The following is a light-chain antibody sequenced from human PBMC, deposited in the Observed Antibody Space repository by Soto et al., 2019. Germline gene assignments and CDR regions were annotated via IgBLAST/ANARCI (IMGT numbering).Light chain of an antibody. CDR3: QQYGNSPQT. Sequence: EILRTQSPTILSLSPGERATVSCRASQSISSSLAWYQQKPGQAPRLLIYDASNRPTGIPASFTGSGSGTDFTPTIRRLEPVDFAVYCCQQYGNSPQTFGQGTKV. CDR1: QSISSS. V-gene: IGKV3-11*01. J-gene: IGKJ1*01. CDR2: DAS.